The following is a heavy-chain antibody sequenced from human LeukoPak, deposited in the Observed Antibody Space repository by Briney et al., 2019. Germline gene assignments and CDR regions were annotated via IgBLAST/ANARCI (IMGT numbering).Heavy chain of an antibody. J-gene: IGHJ6*02. CDR1: GFTFDRHT. V-gene: IGHV3-43*01. D-gene: IGHD3-3*01. CDR3: TKDMEWGMDV. CDR2: IGWDGTNI. Sequence: GGSLRLSCAASGFTFDRHTTHWVRQPPGKGPEWVSLIGWDGTNIDYADSVKGRFTISRDNSKNFVYLQMHSLRTEDTALYYCTKDMEWGMDVWGQGTTVIVSS.